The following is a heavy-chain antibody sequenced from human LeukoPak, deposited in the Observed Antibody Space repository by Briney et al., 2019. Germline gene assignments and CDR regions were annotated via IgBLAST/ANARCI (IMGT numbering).Heavy chain of an antibody. CDR3: ARVPGSRSPYYFDS. V-gene: IGHV3-11*04. CDR1: GFTFSDYY. D-gene: IGHD1-26*01. CDR2: ISSGGATI. J-gene: IGHJ4*02. Sequence: GGSLRLSCAASGFTFSDYYMSWVRQAPGKGLEWVSYISSGGATIKYAESVKGRFTISWDNAKNSLYLQMSSVRVEDTAVYYCARVPGSRSPYYFDSWGQGALVTVSP.